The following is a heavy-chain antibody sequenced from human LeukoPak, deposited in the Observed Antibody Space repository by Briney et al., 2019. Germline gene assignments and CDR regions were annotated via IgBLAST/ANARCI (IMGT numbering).Heavy chain of an antibody. J-gene: IGHJ5*02. Sequence: LPGGSLRLSCAASGFPFSTYDMQWVRQAPGKGLGWVSAISGSGGSTYYADSVKGRFTISRDNSKNTLYLQMNRLRPEDTAVYYCAKDGDGDYVYSWFDPWGQGTLVSVSS. CDR2: ISGSGGST. V-gene: IGHV3-23*01. D-gene: IGHD4-17*01. CDR3: AKDGDGDYVYSWFDP. CDR1: GFPFSTYD.